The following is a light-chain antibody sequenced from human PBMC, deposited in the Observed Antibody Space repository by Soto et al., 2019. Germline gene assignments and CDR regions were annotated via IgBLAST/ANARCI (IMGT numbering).Light chain of an antibody. CDR1: QSISSSY. CDR2: AAS. V-gene: IGKV3-20*01. CDR3: QQYGSASYT. J-gene: IGKJ2*01. Sequence: EIVLTQSPGTLSLSPGDRATISCRASQSISSSYLAWYQQKPGQAPRLLIYAASSRATGIPDRFSGSGSGTDFTLTISRLEPEDFAVYYCQQYGSASYTFGQGTKLEIK.